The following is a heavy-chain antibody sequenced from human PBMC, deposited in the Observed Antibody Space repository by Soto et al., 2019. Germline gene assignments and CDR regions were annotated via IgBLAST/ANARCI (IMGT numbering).Heavy chain of an antibody. CDR2: INAVNGYT. V-gene: IGHV1-3*01. D-gene: IGHD1-1*01. Sequence: ASVKVSCKASGYSFSRYAMYWVRQAPGQRPEWMGWINAVNGYTKLSQIFQGRLTITRDTSASTAYMELSSLTSEDMAVYYCARETMGRLDFWGQGTMVTVSS. CDR3: ARETMGRLDF. CDR1: GYSFSRYA. J-gene: IGHJ3*01.